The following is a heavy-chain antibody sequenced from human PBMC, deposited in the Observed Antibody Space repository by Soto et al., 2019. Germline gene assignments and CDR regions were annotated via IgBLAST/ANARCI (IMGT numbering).Heavy chain of an antibody. Sequence: SETLSLTCAVYGGSISGYYWSWIRQPPGKGLEWIGYIYYSGSTYYNPSLKSRVTISVDTSKSQFSLKLSSVTAADTAVYYCARDFTDSSGPTLGMGVWGQGTTVTVSS. CDR1: GGSISGYY. CDR3: ARDFTDSSGPTLGMGV. J-gene: IGHJ6*02. CDR2: IYYSGST. D-gene: IGHD6-19*01. V-gene: IGHV4-31*11.